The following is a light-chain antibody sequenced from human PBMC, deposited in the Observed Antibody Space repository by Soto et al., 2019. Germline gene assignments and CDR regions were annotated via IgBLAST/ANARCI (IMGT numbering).Light chain of an antibody. J-gene: IGLJ2*01. V-gene: IGLV2-14*01. CDR2: EVS. CDR3: SSYTSINTVI. CDR1: SSDVGGYNY. Sequence: QSALTQPASVSGSPGQSITISCTGTSSDVGGYNYVSWYQQHPGKAPKLMIYEVSNRPSGVSNRFSGSESGNTASLTISGLQAEDEADYYCSSYTSINTVIFGGGTKLTVL.